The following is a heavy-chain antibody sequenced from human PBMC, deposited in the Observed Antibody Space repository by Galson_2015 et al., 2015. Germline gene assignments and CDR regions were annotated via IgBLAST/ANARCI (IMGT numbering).Heavy chain of an antibody. Sequence: SVKVSCKASGGTFSSYAISWVRQAPGQGLEWMGGIIPIFGTANYAQKFQGRVTITADESTSTAYMELSSLRSEDTAVYYCASPSTSPAVAGHNWFDPWGQGTLVTVSS. CDR2: IIPIFGTA. CDR3: ASPSTSPAVAGHNWFDP. CDR1: GGTFSSYA. J-gene: IGHJ5*02. V-gene: IGHV1-69*13. D-gene: IGHD6-19*01.